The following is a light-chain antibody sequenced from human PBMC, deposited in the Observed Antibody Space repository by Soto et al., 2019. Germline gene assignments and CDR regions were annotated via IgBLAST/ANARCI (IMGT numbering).Light chain of an antibody. V-gene: IGLV2-14*01. CDR2: EVS. CDR3: SSYTSSSTRV. J-gene: IGLJ1*01. CDR1: SSDVGDYNY. Sequence: QSVLTQPASVSESPGQSITISCTGTSSDVGDYNYVSWYQQHPGKAPKLLIYEVSNRPSGVSNRFSGSKSGNTASLTISGLQAEDEADYYCSSYTSSSTRVFGTGTK.